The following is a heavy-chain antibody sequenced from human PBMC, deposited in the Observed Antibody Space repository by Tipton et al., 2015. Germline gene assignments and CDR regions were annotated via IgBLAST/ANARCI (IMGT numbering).Heavy chain of an antibody. CDR2: ISANGGST. Sequence: SLRLSCVVSGFSFSSYSMTWVRQAPGKGLEWVSGISANGGSTYYAESAKGRFTISRDNSKNTLYLQMNSLKASDTAIYYCARTQLWSAPWLDFWGQGTLVSVSS. CDR3: ARTQLWSAPWLDF. V-gene: IGHV3-23*01. J-gene: IGHJ4*02. CDR1: GFSFSSYS. D-gene: IGHD5-18*01.